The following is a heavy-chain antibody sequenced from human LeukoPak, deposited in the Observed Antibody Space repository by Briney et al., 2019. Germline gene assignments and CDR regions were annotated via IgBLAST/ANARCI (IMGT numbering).Heavy chain of an antibody. J-gene: IGHJ6*02. CDR3: ARGPFWSGHYGMDV. CDR1: GFTFSSYD. V-gene: IGHV3-13*01. D-gene: IGHD3-3*01. Sequence: PGGSLRLSCAASGFTFSSYDMHWVRQATGKGLEWVSAIGTAGDTYYPGSVKGRFTISRENAKNSLYLQMNSLRAGDTAVYYCARGPFWSGHYGMDVWGQGTTVTVSS. CDR2: IGTAGDT.